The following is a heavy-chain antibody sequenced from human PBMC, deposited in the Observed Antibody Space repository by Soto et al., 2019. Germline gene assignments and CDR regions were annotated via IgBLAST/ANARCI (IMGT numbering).Heavy chain of an antibody. V-gene: IGHV3-7*01. CDR2: IDQDGSET. Sequence: EVQLVESGGDLVQPGGSLRLSCAASGFTFTSSWMAWVRLAPGNGLEWVANIDQDGSETNYVDSVKGRFTISRDNAKNSLFLQMHSLRAEDTSVYYCARDAAFNRFDYSGHGTLVTVSS. CDR3: ARDAAFNRFDY. CDR1: GFTFTSSW. J-gene: IGHJ4*01. D-gene: IGHD6-13*01.